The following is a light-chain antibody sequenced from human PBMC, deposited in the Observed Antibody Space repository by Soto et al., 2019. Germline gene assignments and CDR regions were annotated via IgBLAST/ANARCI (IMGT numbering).Light chain of an antibody. Sequence: LSLSLAAVSLSQGERVTLSCRASQSVSINLAWYQQKPGQAPRLLIYGASTRATGIPARFSGSGSGTEFTLAIRCLHSGDFAVHNCQRYTTWPRRAFGEGTKVDIK. CDR1: QSVSIN. J-gene: IGKJ1*01. CDR2: GAS. CDR3: QRYTTWPRRA. V-gene: IGKV3-15*01.